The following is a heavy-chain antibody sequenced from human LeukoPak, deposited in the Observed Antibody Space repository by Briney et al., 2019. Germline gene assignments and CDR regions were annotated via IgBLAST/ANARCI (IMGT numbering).Heavy chain of an antibody. Sequence: GGSLRLSCAASGFTFSDYSMRWIRQAPGKGQEWISSISRSGSTKYYADSVKGRFTISRDNAKNSLFLQMNSLRAEDTAVYYCARVLRYCSGGNCYSGGLGYMDVWGKGTTVTISS. J-gene: IGHJ6*03. CDR1: GFTFSDYS. CDR2: ISRSGSTK. CDR3: ARVLRYCSGGNCYSGGLGYMDV. D-gene: IGHD2-15*01. V-gene: IGHV3-11*01.